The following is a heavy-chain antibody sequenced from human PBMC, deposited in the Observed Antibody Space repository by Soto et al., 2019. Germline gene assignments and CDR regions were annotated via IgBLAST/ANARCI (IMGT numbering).Heavy chain of an antibody. D-gene: IGHD2-2*01. Sequence: EASVKVSCKASGGTFSSYAISWVRQAPGQGLEWMGGIIPIFGTANYAQKFQGRVTITADESTSTAYMELSSLRSEDTAVYYCARDAAAEDAFDIWGQGTMVTVSS. J-gene: IGHJ3*02. CDR3: ARDAAAEDAFDI. CDR2: IIPIFGTA. CDR1: GGTFSSYA. V-gene: IGHV1-69*13.